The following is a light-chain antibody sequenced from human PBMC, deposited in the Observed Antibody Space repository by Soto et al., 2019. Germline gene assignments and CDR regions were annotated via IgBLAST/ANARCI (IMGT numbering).Light chain of an antibody. J-gene: IGLJ3*02. CDR2: QDT. CDR3: QAWDSSTVGV. Sequence: SYELVQPPSLSVSPGQTATITCYGERMRYQYTCWYQQKPGQSPVLLIYQDTKRPTGIPARFSGSNSWNTATLTIRGTQTFDEADYYCQAWDSSTVGVFGGGTKLTVL. V-gene: IGLV3-1*01. CDR1: RMRYQY.